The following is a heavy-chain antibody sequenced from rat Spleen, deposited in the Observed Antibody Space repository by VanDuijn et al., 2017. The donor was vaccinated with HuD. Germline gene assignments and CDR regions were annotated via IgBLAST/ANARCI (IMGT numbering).Heavy chain of an antibody. CDR1: GFTFSSFA. D-gene: IGHD5-1*01. J-gene: IGHJ1*01. Sequence: EVKLVESGGGLVQPGRSLKLSCAASGFTFSSFAMAWVRQAPKKGLEWVATITSGGSNTYYPDSVKGRFTISRDNAKSTLYLQMDSLRSEDTATYYCATTAGAPYWYFDFWGPGTMVTVSS. V-gene: IGHV5-25*01. CDR3: ATTAGAPYWYFDF. CDR2: ITSGGSNT.